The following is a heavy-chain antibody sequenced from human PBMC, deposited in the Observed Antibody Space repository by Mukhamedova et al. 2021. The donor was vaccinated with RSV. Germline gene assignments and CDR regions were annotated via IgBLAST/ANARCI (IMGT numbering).Heavy chain of an antibody. CDR3: AREVRMAPAGTGNGFDP. CDR1: FSNYE. D-gene: IGHD6-13*01. Sequence: FSNYEMNWVRQAPGKGLEWVSHISGSGSTIYYADSVKGRFTISRDNAKNSLYLQMNSLRAEDTAIYYCAREVRMAPAGTGNGFDP. J-gene: IGHJ5*02. V-gene: IGHV3-48*03. CDR2: ISGSGSTI.